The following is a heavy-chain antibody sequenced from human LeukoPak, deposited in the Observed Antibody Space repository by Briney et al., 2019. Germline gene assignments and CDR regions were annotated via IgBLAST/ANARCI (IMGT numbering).Heavy chain of an antibody. CDR3: ASGSSSWYTAFDI. Sequence: SETLSLTCAVYGGSFSGYYWSWIRQPPGKGLEWIGEINHSGSTNYNPSLKSRVTISVDTSKNQFSLKLSSVTAADTAVYYCASGSSSWYTAFDIWGQGTMVTVSS. CDR1: GGSFSGYY. V-gene: IGHV4-34*01. D-gene: IGHD6-13*01. CDR2: INHSGST. J-gene: IGHJ3*02.